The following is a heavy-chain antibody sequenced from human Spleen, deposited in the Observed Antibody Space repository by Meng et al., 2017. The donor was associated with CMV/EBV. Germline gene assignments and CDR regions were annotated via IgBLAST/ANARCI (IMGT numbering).Heavy chain of an antibody. Sequence: GGSLRLSCAASGFTVSSTYMSWVRQAPGKGLGWVSIIYSGGTTYYADSVKGRFTISRDNSKNTLYLQMYSLRADDTAVYYCARGHTSSVTVAFDIWGQGTMVTVSS. J-gene: IGHJ3*02. V-gene: IGHV3-53*01. CDR2: IYSGGTT. D-gene: IGHD3-16*01. CDR1: GFTVSSTY. CDR3: ARGHTSSVTVAFDI.